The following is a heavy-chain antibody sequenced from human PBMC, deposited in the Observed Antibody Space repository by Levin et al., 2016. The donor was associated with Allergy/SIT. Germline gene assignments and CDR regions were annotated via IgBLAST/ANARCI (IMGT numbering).Heavy chain of an antibody. CDR2: IYSSGSS. Sequence: WIRQPPGKGLEWIGSIYSSGSSYYSASLKSRVTISLDTSKNQFSLKLTSVTAADTAVCYCARQTSSSSEYYFDYWGQGILVTVSS. D-gene: IGHD6-6*01. V-gene: IGHV4-39*01. J-gene: IGHJ4*02. CDR3: ARQTSSSSEYYFDY.